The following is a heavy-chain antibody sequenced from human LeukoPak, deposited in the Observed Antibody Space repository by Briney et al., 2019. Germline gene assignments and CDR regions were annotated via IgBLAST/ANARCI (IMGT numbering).Heavy chain of an antibody. D-gene: IGHD2-15*01. CDR3: ARGGYCSGGSCYPWGSLNY. CDR2: INPNTGGT. CDR1: GYAFTNYD. V-gene: IGHV1-18*01. J-gene: IGHJ4*02. Sequence: ASVKVSCKASGYAFTNYDIHWMRQATGQGLEWMGWINPNTGGTNYAQKLQGRVTMTTDTSTSTAYMELRSLRSDDTAVYYCARGGYCSGGSCYPWGSLNYWGQGTLVTVSS.